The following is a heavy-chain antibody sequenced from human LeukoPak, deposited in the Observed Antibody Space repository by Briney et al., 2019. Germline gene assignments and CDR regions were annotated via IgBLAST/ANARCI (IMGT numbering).Heavy chain of an antibody. D-gene: IGHD3-22*01. CDR3: ARGGPGYYYGSSGYYVYDY. Sequence: ASVKVSCKASGYTFTSYGISWVRQAPGQGLEWMGWISAYNGNTNYAQKLQGRVTMTTDTPTSTAYMELRSLRSDDTAVYYCARGGPGYYYGSSGYYVYDYWGQGTLVTVSS. J-gene: IGHJ4*02. CDR2: ISAYNGNT. V-gene: IGHV1-18*01. CDR1: GYTFTSYG.